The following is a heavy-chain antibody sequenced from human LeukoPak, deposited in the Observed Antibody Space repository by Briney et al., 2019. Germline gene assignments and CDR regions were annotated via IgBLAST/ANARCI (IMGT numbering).Heavy chain of an antibody. CDR1: GLPFSGYA. CDR3: AKVDSCSGHDGTPFEN. J-gene: IGHJ4*02. V-gene: IGHV3-23*01. Sequence: PGGSLRLSCAASGLPFSGYAISWVRQAPGKGLEWVSTISGSGTDTSHATSVKGRFTIPRAYTKNTVFPQMNSLSAEDTGFYYCAKVDSCSGHDGTPFENWGQGILVTVSS. CDR2: ISGSGTDT. D-gene: IGHD5-12*01.